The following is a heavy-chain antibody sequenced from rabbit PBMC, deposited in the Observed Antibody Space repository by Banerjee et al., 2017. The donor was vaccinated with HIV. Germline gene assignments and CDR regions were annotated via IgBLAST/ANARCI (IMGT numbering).Heavy chain of an antibody. CDR2: INADTPDNR. Sequence: QEQLEESGGDLVKPEGSLTITCTASGFSFSSAYDMCWVRQAPGKGLEWIACINADTPDNRCYATWAKGRFTISKTSSTTVTLQMTSLTAADTATYFCARDLAGVTGWNFGLWGPGTLVTVS. V-gene: IGHV1S45*01. CDR1: GFSFSSAYD. D-gene: IGHD4-1*01. CDR3: ARDLAGVTGWNFGL. J-gene: IGHJ6*01.